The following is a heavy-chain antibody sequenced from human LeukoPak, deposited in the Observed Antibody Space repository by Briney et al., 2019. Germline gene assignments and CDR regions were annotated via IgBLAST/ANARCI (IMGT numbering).Heavy chain of an antibody. V-gene: IGHV3-15*01. CDR3: TRRDGYSNPFDY. CDR1: GFTFSNAW. J-gene: IGHJ4*02. Sequence: GGSLRLSCAASGFTFSNAWMSWVRQAPGKGLEWVGRIKSKTDGGTTDYAAPVKGRFTISRDDSKNTLYLQMNSLKTEDTAVYYCTRRDGYSNPFDYLGQGTLVTVSS. D-gene: IGHD5-24*01. CDR2: IKSKTDGGTT.